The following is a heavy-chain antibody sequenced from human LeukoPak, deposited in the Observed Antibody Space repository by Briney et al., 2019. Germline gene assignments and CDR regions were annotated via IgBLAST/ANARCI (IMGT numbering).Heavy chain of an antibody. Sequence: GGSLRLSCAASGFTFSSSFLSWVRQAPGKGLDWVSVIFGGGGTYYADSVKGRFSISRDNSKNTLYLQMNGLRAEDTAVYYCAKALGATSAFEIWGQGTMVTVSS. D-gene: IGHD1-26*01. CDR1: GFTFSSSF. CDR3: AKALGATSAFEI. J-gene: IGHJ3*02. CDR2: IFGGGGT. V-gene: IGHV3-53*01.